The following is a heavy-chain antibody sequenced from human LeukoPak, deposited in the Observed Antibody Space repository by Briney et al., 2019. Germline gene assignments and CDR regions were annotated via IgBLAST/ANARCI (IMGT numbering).Heavy chain of an antibody. Sequence: AISGSGDSTYYADSVKGRFTISRDNSKNTLYLQMNSLRAEDTAVYYCAKTNGRGYSYRAPDYWGQGTLVTVSS. D-gene: IGHD5-18*01. CDR2: ISGSGDST. CDR3: AKTNGRGYSYRAPDY. V-gene: IGHV3-23*01. J-gene: IGHJ4*02.